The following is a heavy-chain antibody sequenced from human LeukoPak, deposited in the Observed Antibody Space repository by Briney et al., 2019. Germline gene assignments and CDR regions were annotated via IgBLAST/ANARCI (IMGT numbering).Heavy chain of an antibody. V-gene: IGHV1-2*02. CDR1: GYTFTGYY. Sequence: ASVKVSCNASGYTFTGYYMHWVRQAPGQGLEWMGWINPNSGGTNYAQKFQGRVTMTRDTSISTVYMELSRLRSDDTAVYYCARALGSGSYYNDLFDYWGQGTLVTVSS. D-gene: IGHD3-10*01. J-gene: IGHJ4*02. CDR3: ARALGSGSYYNDLFDY. CDR2: INPNSGGT.